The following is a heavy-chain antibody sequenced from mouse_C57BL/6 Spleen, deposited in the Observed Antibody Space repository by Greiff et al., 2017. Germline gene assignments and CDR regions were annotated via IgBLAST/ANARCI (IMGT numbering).Heavy chain of an antibody. D-gene: IGHD1-1*01. Sequence: VQLQQPGAELVRPGSSVKLSCKASGYTFTSYWMDWVKQRPGQGLEWIGNIYPSDSETHYNQKFKDKATLTVDKSSSTAYMQLSSLTSEDSAVYYCARRYYYGSSPVYFDYWVQGTTLTVSS. J-gene: IGHJ2*01. CDR3: ARRYYYGSSPVYFDY. V-gene: IGHV1-61*01. CDR2: IYPSDSET. CDR1: GYTFTSYW.